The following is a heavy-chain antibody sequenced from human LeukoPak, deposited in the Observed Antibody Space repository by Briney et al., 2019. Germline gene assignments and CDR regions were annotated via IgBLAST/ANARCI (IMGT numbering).Heavy chain of an antibody. Sequence: GGSLRLSCAASGFTFSSYAMSWVRQAPGKGLEWVSAISGSGGSTYYADSVKGRFTISRDNSKNTLYLQMNSLRAEDTAVYYCAKAFTRVSVTNFGAKSLDYWGQGTLVTVSS. D-gene: IGHD3-3*01. CDR3: AKAFTRVSVTNFGAKSLDY. J-gene: IGHJ4*02. CDR1: GFTFSSYA. CDR2: ISGSGGST. V-gene: IGHV3-23*01.